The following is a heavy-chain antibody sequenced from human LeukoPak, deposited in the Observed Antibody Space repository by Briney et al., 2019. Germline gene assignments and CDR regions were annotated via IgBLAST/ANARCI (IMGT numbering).Heavy chain of an antibody. CDR3: ARAPSEIGGYYPEYFRH. CDR1: GFTFSSYW. J-gene: IGHJ1*01. CDR2: IKSDGST. Sequence: PGGSLGLSCAASGFTFSSYWMHWVRHAPGKGLVWVSRIKSDGSTNYADSVKGRFTISRDNATNTVSLQMNSLRAEDTGVYYCARAPSEIGGYYPEYFRHWGQGTLVTVSS. V-gene: IGHV3-74*01. D-gene: IGHD3-22*01.